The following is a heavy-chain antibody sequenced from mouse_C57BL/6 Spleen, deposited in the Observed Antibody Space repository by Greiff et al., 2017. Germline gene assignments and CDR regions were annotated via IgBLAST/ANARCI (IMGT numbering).Heavy chain of an antibody. J-gene: IGHJ3*01. CDR3: ARIEDITTAPFAY. CDR2: INPSNGGT. D-gene: IGHD1-1*01. V-gene: IGHV1-53*01. Sequence: VQLQQPGTELVKPGASVKLSCKASGYTFTSYWMHWVKQRPGQGLEWIGNINPSNGGTNYNEKFKSKATLTVDKSSSTAYMQLSSLTSEESAVYYCARIEDITTAPFAYWGQGTLVTVSA. CDR1: GYTFTSYW.